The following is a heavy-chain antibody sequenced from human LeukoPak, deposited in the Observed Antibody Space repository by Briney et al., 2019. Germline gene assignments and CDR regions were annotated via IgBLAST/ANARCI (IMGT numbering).Heavy chain of an antibody. CDR1: GFSFSSHW. CDR3: ARGRGLDV. V-gene: IGHV3-7*01. Sequence: GGSLRLSCAASGFSFSSHWMTWVRQAPGKGLEWVANIKQDEGERYYVDSVKGRFTISRDNAKNSLYLQMNSLRVEDTAVYYCARGRGLDVWGKGNTVTVSS. CDR2: IKQDEGER. J-gene: IGHJ6*04.